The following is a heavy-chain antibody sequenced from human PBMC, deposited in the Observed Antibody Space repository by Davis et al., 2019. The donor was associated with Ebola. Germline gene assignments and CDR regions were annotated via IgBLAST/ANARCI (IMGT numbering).Heavy chain of an antibody. D-gene: IGHD2-2*01. J-gene: IGHJ6*02. CDR1: GFTFSRYG. V-gene: IGHV3-74*03. Sequence: GESLKISCSASGFTFSRYGIHWVRQTPGKGLMWVSRINSDGSSSTREYADSVKGRFTISRDNDKNTLYLQMNSLRAEDTAVYYCARDLKVVPVAIYYYYGLDVWGQGTTVTVSS. CDR2: INSDGSSS. CDR3: ARDLKVVPVAIYYYYGLDV.